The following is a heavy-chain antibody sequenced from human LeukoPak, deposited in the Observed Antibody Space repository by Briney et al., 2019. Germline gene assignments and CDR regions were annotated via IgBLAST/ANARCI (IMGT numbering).Heavy chain of an antibody. CDR1: GFTFSSYA. CDR3: ARDRAKAAFDI. J-gene: IGHJ3*02. Sequence: GGSLRLSCAASGFTFSSYAMHWVRQAPGKGLEWVAVISYDGSNKYYADSVKGRFTISRDNSKNTLYLQMNSLRAEDTAVYYCARDRAKAAFDIWGQGTMVTVSS. V-gene: IGHV3-30*04. CDR2: ISYDGSNK.